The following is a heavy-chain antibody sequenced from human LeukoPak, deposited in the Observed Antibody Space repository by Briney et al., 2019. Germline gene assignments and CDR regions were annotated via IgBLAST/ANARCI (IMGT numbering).Heavy chain of an antibody. CDR2: ISAYNGNT. V-gene: IGHV1-18*01. CDR3: ASSAGYYDSSGYYYV. CDR1: GYTFTSYG. J-gene: IGHJ4*02. D-gene: IGHD3-22*01. Sequence: ASVKVSCKASGYTFTSYGISWVRQAPGQGLECMGWISAYNGNTNYAQKLQGRVTMTTDTSTSTAYMELRSLRSDDTAVYYCASSAGYYDSSGYYYVWGQGTLVTVSS.